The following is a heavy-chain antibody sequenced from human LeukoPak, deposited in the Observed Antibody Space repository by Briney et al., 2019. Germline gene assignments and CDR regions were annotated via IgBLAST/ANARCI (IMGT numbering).Heavy chain of an antibody. D-gene: IGHD6-19*01. Sequence: GGSLRLSCAAAGFTFSSYAMSWVRQAPGKGLEWVSAISGGGGSTDYADSVKGRFAISRDNSKNTLYLQMSSLRAEDTAVYYCAKDHWGVGQWLGEFDYWGQGTPVTVSS. V-gene: IGHV3-23*01. CDR3: AKDHWGVGQWLGEFDY. J-gene: IGHJ4*02. CDR1: GFTFSSYA. CDR2: ISGGGGST.